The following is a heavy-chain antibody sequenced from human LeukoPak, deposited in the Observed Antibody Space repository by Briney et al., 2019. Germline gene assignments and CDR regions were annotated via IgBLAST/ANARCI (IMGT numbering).Heavy chain of an antibody. Sequence: GGSLRPSCAASGSTFSNAWMSWVRQAPGKGLEWVGRIKSKTDGGTTDYAAPVKGRFTISRDDSKNTLYLQMNSLKTEDTAVYYCTTLGYCSSTSCYGSDYWGQGTLVTVSS. V-gene: IGHV3-15*01. D-gene: IGHD2-2*01. CDR3: TTLGYCSSTSCYGSDY. CDR1: GSTFSNAW. J-gene: IGHJ4*02. CDR2: IKSKTDGGTT.